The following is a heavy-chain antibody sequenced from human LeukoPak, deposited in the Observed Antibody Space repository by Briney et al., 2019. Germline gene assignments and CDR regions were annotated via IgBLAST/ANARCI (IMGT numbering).Heavy chain of an antibody. CDR1: GGSISSYY. CDR2: IYYSGST. CDR3: ARETPYGDSYFDY. V-gene: IGHV4-59*01. D-gene: IGHD4-17*01. Sequence: SETLSLTCTVSGGSISSYYWSWIRQPPGKGLEWIGYIYYSGSTNYNPSLKSRVTISVDTSKNQFSLKLSSVTAADTAVYYCARETPYGDSYFDYWGQGTLVTVPS. J-gene: IGHJ4*02.